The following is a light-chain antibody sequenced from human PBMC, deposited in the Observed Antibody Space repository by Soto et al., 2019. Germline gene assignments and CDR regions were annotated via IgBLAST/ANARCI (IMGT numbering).Light chain of an antibody. V-gene: IGKV3-20*01. CDR3: QQYGSLSWT. CDR2: AAS. Sequence: PGERATLSCRASQSVRSGYFAWYQQKSGQAPRLLIVAASDRATDIPDRFSGGGSGTDFTLTISRLEPEDFALYYCQQYGSLSWTFGQGTKVEIQ. J-gene: IGKJ1*01. CDR1: QSVRSGY.